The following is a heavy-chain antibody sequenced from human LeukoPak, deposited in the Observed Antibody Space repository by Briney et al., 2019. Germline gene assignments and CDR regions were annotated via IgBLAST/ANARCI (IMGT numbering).Heavy chain of an antibody. V-gene: IGHV4-34*01. CDR3: ARGSGLVYSYGRFDY. Sequence: PSGTLSFTCAVYGGSFSGYYWSWIRQPPGKGLEWIGEINHRGSTNYNPSLKSRVTISVDTSKNQFSLKLRSVTAADTAVYYCARGSGLVYSYGRFDYWGQGTLVTVSS. D-gene: IGHD5-18*01. CDR2: INHRGST. J-gene: IGHJ4*02. CDR1: GGSFSGYY.